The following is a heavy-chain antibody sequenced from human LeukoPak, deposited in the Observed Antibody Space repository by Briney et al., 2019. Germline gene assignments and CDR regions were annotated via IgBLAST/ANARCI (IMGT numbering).Heavy chain of an antibody. CDR3: AKGRGPRSPSFDY. V-gene: IGHV3-48*01. Sequence: GGSLRLSCAASGVTFSTYSMNWVRQAPGKGLEWVSYISSGSSILYYADSVKGRFTISRDNAKNSLYLQMNSLRAEDTAVYYCAKGRGPRSPSFDYWGQGTLVTVSS. J-gene: IGHJ4*02. D-gene: IGHD2-15*01. CDR2: ISSGSSIL. CDR1: GVTFSTYS.